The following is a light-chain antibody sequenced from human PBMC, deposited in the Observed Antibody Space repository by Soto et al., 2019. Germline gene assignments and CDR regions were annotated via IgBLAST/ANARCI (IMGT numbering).Light chain of an antibody. J-gene: IGLJ3*02. CDR3: SSYTSSSTWV. V-gene: IGLV2-14*01. CDR2: EVS. Sequence: QSALTQPASVSGSPGQSITISCTGTSSDVGGYNYVSWYQQHPGKAPKLMIYEVSNRPSGVSNRFSGSKSGNTASQTISGLQAEDEADYYCSSYTSSSTWVFGGGTKVTVL. CDR1: SSDVGGYNY.